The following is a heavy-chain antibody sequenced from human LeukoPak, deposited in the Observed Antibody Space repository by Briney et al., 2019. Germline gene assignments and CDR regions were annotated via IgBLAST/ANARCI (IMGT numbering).Heavy chain of an antibody. CDR2: INPNSGVT. J-gene: IGHJ4*02. CDR3: ARGVEVPDFDY. D-gene: IGHD2-15*01. V-gene: IGHV1-2*06. Sequence: ASVKVSCKASGYTFTGYYIHWVRQALGQGLEWMGRINPNSGVTNYAQKFQGRVTMTRDTSISTAYMELSRLRSDDTAVYYCARGVEVPDFDYWGQGTLVTVSS. CDR1: GYTFTGYY.